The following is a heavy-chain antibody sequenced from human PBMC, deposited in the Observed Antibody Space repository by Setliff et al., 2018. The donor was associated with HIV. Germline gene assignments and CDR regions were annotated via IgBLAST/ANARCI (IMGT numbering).Heavy chain of an antibody. V-gene: IGHV1-69-2*01. CDR3: ATARRDYYDRGRRSHYYIDV. J-gene: IGHJ6*03. D-gene: IGHD3-22*01. CDR2: VDPEDGET. CDR1: GYTFTDYY. Sequence: VASVKVSCKASGYTFTDYYMHWVQQAPGKGLEWMGRVDPEDGETIYAEKFQGRVAMTWDTSISTAYMVLSNLKSEDTAVYYCATARRDYYDRGRRSHYYIDVWGKGTTVTVSS.